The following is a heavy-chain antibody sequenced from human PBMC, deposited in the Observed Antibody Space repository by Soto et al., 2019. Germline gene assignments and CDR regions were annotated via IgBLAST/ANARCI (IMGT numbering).Heavy chain of an antibody. V-gene: IGHV3-48*01. CDR2: ISTSSDSM. J-gene: IGHJ6*03. D-gene: IGHD3-10*02. CDR1: GFTFSIYR. Sequence: EGQLVESGGGLVQPGGSLRLSCAASGFTFSIYRMNWVRQAPGKGLEWVSYISTSSDSMYYADSVKGRFTISRDNAKNSLYLEMNSLRAEDTAVYYCARDRGAFYSVFMDVWGKGTTVTVSS. CDR3: ARDRGAFYSVFMDV.